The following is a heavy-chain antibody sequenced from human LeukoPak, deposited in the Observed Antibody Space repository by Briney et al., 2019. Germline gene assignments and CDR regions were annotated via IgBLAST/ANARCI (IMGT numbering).Heavy chain of an antibody. V-gene: IGHV4-34*01. CDR3: ARGPIVVVPAANLGGFSYYYYGMDV. D-gene: IGHD2-2*01. CDR1: GGSFSGYY. CDR2: INHSGST. Sequence: SETLSLTCAVYGGSFSGYYWSWIRQPPGKGLEWIGEINHSGSTNYNPSLKSRVTISVDTSKNQFSLKLSSVTAADTAVYYCARGPIVVVPAANLGGFSYYYYGMDVWGQGTTVTVSS. J-gene: IGHJ6*02.